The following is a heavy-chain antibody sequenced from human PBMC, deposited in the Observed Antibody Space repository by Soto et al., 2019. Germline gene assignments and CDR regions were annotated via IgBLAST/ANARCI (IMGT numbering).Heavy chain of an antibody. V-gene: IGHV4-30-4*01. J-gene: IGHJ6*02. CDR3: ARVLKDSGGSYYYYYGMDV. Sequence: QVQLQESGPGLVKPSQTLSLTCTVSGGSISSGDYYWSWIRQPPGKGLEWIGYIYYSGSTYYNPSLKSRVTISVDTPKNQFSLKLSSVTAADTSVYYCARVLKDSGGSYYYYYGMDVWGQGTTVTVSS. CDR2: IYYSGST. D-gene: IGHD2-15*01. CDR1: GGSISSGDYY.